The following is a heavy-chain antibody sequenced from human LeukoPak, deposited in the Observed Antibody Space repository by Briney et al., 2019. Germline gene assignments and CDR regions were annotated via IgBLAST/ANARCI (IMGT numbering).Heavy chain of an antibody. CDR1: GASISSYY. CDR3: ARYHWADGGTPYNWFDP. J-gene: IGHJ5*02. D-gene: IGHD4-17*01. CDR2: IYYSGST. Sequence: SETLSLTCTVSGASISSYYWTWIRQPPGKGLEWIGYIYYSGSTNYNPSLKSRVIISIDTSKNQFSLKLSSVTAADTAVYYCARYHWADGGTPYNWFDPRGQGTLVTVSS. V-gene: IGHV4-59*01.